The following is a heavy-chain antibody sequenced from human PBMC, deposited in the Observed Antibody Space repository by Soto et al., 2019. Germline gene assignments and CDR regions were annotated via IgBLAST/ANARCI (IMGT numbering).Heavy chain of an antibody. D-gene: IGHD3-9*01. J-gene: IGHJ4*02. CDR2: ISGSGGST. Sequence: GGSLRLSCTASGFTFSSYALSWVRQAPGKGLEWVSCISGSGGSTYYADSVKGRVTISRDNSKNTLYLQMSSLRAEDTAVYYFAKGSNDTPMTGPVDCWGQGTVVTVSS. CDR1: GFTFSSYA. CDR3: AKGSNDTPMTGPVDC. V-gene: IGHV3-23*01.